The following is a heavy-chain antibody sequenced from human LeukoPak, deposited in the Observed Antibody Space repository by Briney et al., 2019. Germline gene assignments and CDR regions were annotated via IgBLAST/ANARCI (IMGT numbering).Heavy chain of an antibody. CDR2: IIPIFGTA. CDR1: GGTFSSYA. V-gene: IGHV1-69*06. Sequence: ASVKVSCKASGGTFSSYAISWVRQAPGQGLEWMGGIIPIFGTANYAQKFQGGVTITADKSTSTAYMELSSLRSEDTAVYYCAREPITVAGYYYYYGMDVWGQGTTVTVSS. D-gene: IGHD6-19*01. CDR3: AREPITVAGYYYYYGMDV. J-gene: IGHJ6*02.